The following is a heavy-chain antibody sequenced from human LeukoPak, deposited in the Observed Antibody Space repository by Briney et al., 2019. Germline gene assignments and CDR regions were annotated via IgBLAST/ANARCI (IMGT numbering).Heavy chain of an antibody. CDR3: ARGTIGGHTPCAY. D-gene: IGHD4-23*01. J-gene: IGHJ4*02. CDR2: IGTDDYS. CDR1: GFTFSIFE. V-gene: IGHV3-21*01. Sequence: PGGSLRLSCAVSGFTFSIFEMNWVRQAPGKGLEWVSSIGTDDYSYSAVSVKGRFTISRDNAKSSLYLQMNSLTVEDTAVYYCARGTIGGHTPCAYWGPGTLVTVSS.